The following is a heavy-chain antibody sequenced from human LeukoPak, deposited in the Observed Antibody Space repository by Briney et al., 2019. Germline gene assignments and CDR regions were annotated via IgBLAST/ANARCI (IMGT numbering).Heavy chain of an antibody. D-gene: IGHD3-22*01. Sequence: PGGSLRLSCAASGFTFSSYEMNWVRQAPGKGLEWVSYISSSGSTIYYADSVKGRFTISRDNAKNSLYLQMNSLRAEDTAVYYCARDVYYYDSSGGLDYWGQGTLVTVSS. J-gene: IGHJ4*02. CDR1: GFTFSSYE. V-gene: IGHV3-48*03. CDR3: ARDVYYYDSSGGLDY. CDR2: ISSSGSTI.